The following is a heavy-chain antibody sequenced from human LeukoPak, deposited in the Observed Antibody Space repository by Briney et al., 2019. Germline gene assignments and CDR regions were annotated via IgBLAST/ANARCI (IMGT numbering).Heavy chain of an antibody. CDR2: ISSSSSYI. Sequence: GGSLRLSCAASGFTFSSYSRKWVGQAPGEGGEWVLWISSSSSYIYYADSVKGRFTISRDNAKNSLYLQMNSLRAEDTAVYYCARQIDYYGSGGLPDYWGQGTLVTVPS. V-gene: IGHV3-21*01. CDR3: ARQIDYYGSGGLPDY. J-gene: IGHJ4*02. CDR1: GFTFSSYS. D-gene: IGHD3-10*01.